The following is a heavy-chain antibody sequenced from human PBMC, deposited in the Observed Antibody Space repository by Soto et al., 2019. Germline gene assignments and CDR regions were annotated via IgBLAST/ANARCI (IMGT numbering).Heavy chain of an antibody. V-gene: IGHV4-59*01. CDR2: VYYSGTT. D-gene: IGHD3-22*01. CDR3: ATYDSGGKFDF. CDR1: GGSISSYY. Sequence: ASETLSLTCTVSGGSISSYYWSWIRQPPGKGLEWIGYVYYSGTTNYNPSLKGRVSISVDTSKNQFSLKLTSVTAADTAVYYCATYDSGGKFDFWGLGTLVTVSS. J-gene: IGHJ4*02.